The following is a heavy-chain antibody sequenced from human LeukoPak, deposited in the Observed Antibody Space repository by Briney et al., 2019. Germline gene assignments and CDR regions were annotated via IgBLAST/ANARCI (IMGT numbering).Heavy chain of an antibody. J-gene: IGHJ6*03. D-gene: IGHD4-17*01. CDR2: ISGSGGST. CDR1: GFTFSTSD. CDR3: ARGLPYGDYVGLYYYYYYMDV. V-gene: IGHV3-23*01. Sequence: GGSLRLSCAASGFTFSTSDMHWVRQVTGKGLEWVSAISGSGGSTYYADSVKGRFTISRDNSKNTLYLQMNSLRAEDTAVYYCARGLPYGDYVGLYYYYYYMDVWGKGTTVTVSS.